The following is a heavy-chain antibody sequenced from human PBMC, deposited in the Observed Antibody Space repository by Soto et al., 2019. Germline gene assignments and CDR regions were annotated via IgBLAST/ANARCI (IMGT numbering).Heavy chain of an antibody. Sequence: PGGSLRLSCAASGFTFDDYGMSWVRQAPGKGLEWVSGINWNGGSTGYADSVKGRFTISRDNAKNSLYLQMNSLRAEDTALCYCAREGPSLELNYYFDYWGQGTLVTVSS. V-gene: IGHV3-20*04. J-gene: IGHJ4*02. D-gene: IGHD1-7*01. CDR3: AREGPSLELNYYFDY. CDR1: GFTFDDYG. CDR2: INWNGGST.